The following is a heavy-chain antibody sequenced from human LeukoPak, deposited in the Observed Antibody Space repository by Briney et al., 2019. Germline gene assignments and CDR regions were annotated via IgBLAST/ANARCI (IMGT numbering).Heavy chain of an antibody. CDR3: ARGGHDYYGFDV. V-gene: IGHV3-13*01. J-gene: IGHJ6*02. Sequence: GGSLRLSCAASGFTFSSYDMHWVRQATGKGLEWVSAIGTAGDTYYPGSVKGRFTISRENAKNSLYLQMNSLRDEDTAVYYCARGGHDYYGFDVWGQGTTVTVSS. CDR1: GFTFSSYD. CDR2: IGTAGDT.